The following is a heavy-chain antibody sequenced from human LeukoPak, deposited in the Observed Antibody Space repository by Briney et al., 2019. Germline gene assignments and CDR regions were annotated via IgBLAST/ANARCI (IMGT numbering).Heavy chain of an antibody. CDR3: ARARNLYDFWSGYYYYFDY. CDR1: GGSISSYY. J-gene: IGHJ4*02. Sequence: SETLSLTCTVSGGSISSYYWSWIRQPPGKGLEWIGYIYYSGSTNYNPSLKSRVTISVDTSKNQFSLKLSSVTAADTDVYYCARARNLYDFWSGYYYYFDYWGQGTLVTVSS. CDR2: IYYSGST. D-gene: IGHD3-3*01. V-gene: IGHV4-59*01.